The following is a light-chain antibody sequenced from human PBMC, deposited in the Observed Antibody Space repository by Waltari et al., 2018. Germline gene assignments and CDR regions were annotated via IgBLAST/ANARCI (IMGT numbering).Light chain of an antibody. CDR2: YDS. CDR1: NIWSKS. Sequence: YVLTQPPSVSVDPGKTARLTCGGDNIWSKSVNWYPQKPGQAPVLVMFYDSDRPSEIPERFSGSNSGNTASLTISGLQPEDEAYYYCSSYTTSDTLIFAGGTKLTVL. V-gene: IGLV3-21*01. CDR3: SSYTTSDTLI. J-gene: IGLJ2*01.